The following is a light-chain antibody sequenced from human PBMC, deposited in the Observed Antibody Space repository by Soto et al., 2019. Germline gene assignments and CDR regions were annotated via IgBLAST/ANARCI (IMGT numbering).Light chain of an antibody. J-gene: IGKJ4*01. V-gene: IGKV1-5*01. CDR3: QQYNSYPPT. CDR1: QSINRY. Sequence: DIQMTQSPSSLSASVGDRVTITCRASQSINRYLNWYQQKPGKAPQLLIYLASSLESGVPSRFSGSGSGTDFTLTISSLQPDDFATYYCQQYNSYPPTFGGGTKVDIK. CDR2: LAS.